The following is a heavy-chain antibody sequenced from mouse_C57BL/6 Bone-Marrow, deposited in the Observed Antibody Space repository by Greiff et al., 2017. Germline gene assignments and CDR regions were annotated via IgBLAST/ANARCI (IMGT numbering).Heavy chain of an antibody. CDR1: GFTFSSYA. Sequence: EVQLVESGGGLVKPGGSLKLSCAASGFTFSSYAMSWVRQTPEKRLEWVATISDGGSYTYYPDNVKGRFTISRDNAKNNLYLQMSHLKSEDTAMYYCAREEITTVVAIYAMDYWGQGTSVTVSS. J-gene: IGHJ4*01. CDR3: AREEITTVVAIYAMDY. D-gene: IGHD1-1*01. CDR2: ISDGGSYT. V-gene: IGHV5-4*01.